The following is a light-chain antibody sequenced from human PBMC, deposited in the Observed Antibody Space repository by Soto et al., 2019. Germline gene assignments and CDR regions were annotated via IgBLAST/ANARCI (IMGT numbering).Light chain of an antibody. Sequence: EIVLTQSPATLSLSPGERATLSCRASQSVSSYLAWYQQKPGQAPRLLIYDAANRATGIPARIGGSGSGTDFTLTISSLEPEDFAVYYCQQRSSWPWTFGQGTQGGY. CDR3: QQRSSWPWT. CDR2: DAA. CDR1: QSVSSY. J-gene: IGKJ1*01. V-gene: IGKV3-11*01.